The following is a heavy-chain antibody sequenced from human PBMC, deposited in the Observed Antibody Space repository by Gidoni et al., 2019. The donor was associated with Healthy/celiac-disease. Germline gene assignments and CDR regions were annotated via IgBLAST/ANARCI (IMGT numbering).Heavy chain of an antibody. CDR1: GFTFSSSA. V-gene: IGHV3-23*01. J-gene: IGHJ4*02. D-gene: IGHD6-19*01. Sequence: EVTLLESGGGLVQPGGSVRLSCAASGFTFSSSAMSWVRPAPGKGLGWVSAIMGSGGSTYYADAVKGRFTISRDNSKNTLYLQMNSLRAEDTAVYYCAKEGFYSSGWYGEAGVDYWGQGTLVTVSS. CDR3: AKEGFYSSGWYGEAGVDY. CDR2: IMGSGGST.